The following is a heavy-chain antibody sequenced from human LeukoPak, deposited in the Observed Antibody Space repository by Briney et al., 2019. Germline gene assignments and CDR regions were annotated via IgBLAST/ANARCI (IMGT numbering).Heavy chain of an antibody. D-gene: IGHD2-15*01. Sequence: GGSLRLSCAASGFTFSSYWMSWVRQAPGKGLEWVANIKQDGSEKYYVDSVKGRFTISRDNAKNSLYLQMNSLRAEDTAVYYCAKIPNKYCSGGSCYLDYWGQGTLVTVSS. J-gene: IGHJ4*02. CDR3: AKIPNKYCSGGSCYLDY. CDR2: IKQDGSEK. V-gene: IGHV3-7*03. CDR1: GFTFSSYW.